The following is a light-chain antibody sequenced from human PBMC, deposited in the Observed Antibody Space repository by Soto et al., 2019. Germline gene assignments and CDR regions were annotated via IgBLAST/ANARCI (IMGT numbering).Light chain of an antibody. Sequence: QAVVTQEPSFSVSPGGTVTLTCGLSSGSVSTNYHPSWYQQTPGQAPRTLIYSTNTRSSGVPDRFSGSILGNKAALTITGAQADDESDYYCVSYMGSGTWVFGGGTKLTVL. V-gene: IGLV8-61*01. CDR1: SGSVSTNYH. CDR2: STN. J-gene: IGLJ3*02. CDR3: VSYMGSGTWV.